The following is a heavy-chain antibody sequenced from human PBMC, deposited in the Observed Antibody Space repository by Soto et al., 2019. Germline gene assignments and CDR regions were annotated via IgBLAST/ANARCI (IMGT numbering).Heavy chain of an antibody. CDR1: GFTFSSYA. J-gene: IGHJ6*02. CDR3: ELDSRGLYYYYGMDV. D-gene: IGHD3-10*01. V-gene: IGHV3-30-3*01. CDR2: ISYDGSNK. Sequence: QVQLVETGGGVVPPGRSLRLSCAASGFTFSSYAMHWVRQAPGKGLEWVAVISYDGSNKYYADSVKGRFTISRDNSKNTMYLQMTSLRAEDTAVYSCELDSRGLYYYYGMDVWCQGTTVTVSS.